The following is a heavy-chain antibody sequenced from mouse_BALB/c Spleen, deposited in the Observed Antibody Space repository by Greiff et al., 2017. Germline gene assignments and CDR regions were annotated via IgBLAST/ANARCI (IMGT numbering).Heavy chain of an antibody. J-gene: IGHJ4*01. Sequence: QVQLQQSGPGLVQPSQSLSITCTVSGFSLTSYGVHWVRQSPGKGLEWLGVIWSGGSTDYNAAFISRLSISKDNSKSQVFFKMNSLQANDTAIYYCARIAPSMISYAMDYWGQGTSVTVSS. V-gene: IGHV2-2*02. CDR3: ARIAPSMISYAMDY. CDR1: GFSLTSYG. CDR2: IWSGGST. D-gene: IGHD2-3*01.